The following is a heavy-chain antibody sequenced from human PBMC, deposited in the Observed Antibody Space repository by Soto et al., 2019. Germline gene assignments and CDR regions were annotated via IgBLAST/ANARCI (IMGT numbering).Heavy chain of an antibody. CDR2: IWYDGSNK. V-gene: IGHV3-33*01. D-gene: IGHD4-17*01. Sequence: QVQLVESGGGVVQPGRSLRLSCAASGFTFSSYGMHWVRQAPGKGLAWVAVIWYDGSNKYYADSVKGRFTISRDNSKNTLYLQMNSLRAEDTAVYYCARLGPLDYGDLFGGYYGMDVWGQGTTVTVSS. CDR1: GFTFSSYG. J-gene: IGHJ6*02. CDR3: ARLGPLDYGDLFGGYYGMDV.